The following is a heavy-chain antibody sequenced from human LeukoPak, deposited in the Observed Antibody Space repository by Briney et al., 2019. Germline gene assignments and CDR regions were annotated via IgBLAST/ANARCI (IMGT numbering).Heavy chain of an antibody. CDR3: ARGSVVVAATLVYAFDI. J-gene: IGHJ3*02. V-gene: IGHV3-30-3*01. D-gene: IGHD2-15*01. CDR2: ISYDGSNK. CDR1: GFTFSSYA. Sequence: GGSLRLSCAASGFTFSSYAMHWVRQAPGKGLEWVAVISYDGSNKYYADSVKGRFTISRDNSKNTLYLQMNSLRAEDTAVYYCARGSVVVAATLVYAFDIWGQGTMVTVSS.